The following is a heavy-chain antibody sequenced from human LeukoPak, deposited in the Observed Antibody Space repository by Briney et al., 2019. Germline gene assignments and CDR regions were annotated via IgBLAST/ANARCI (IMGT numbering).Heavy chain of an antibody. CDR2: ISWNSGSI. J-gene: IGHJ4*02. D-gene: IGHD1-1*01. V-gene: IGHV3-9*01. Sequence: GRSLRLSCAASGFTFDDYAMHWVRQAPGKGLEWVSGISWNSGSIGYADSVKGRFTIYRDNAKNSLYLQMNSLRAEDTALYYCAKDNTELEFLFDYWGQGTLVTVSS. CDR1: GFTFDDYA. CDR3: AKDNTELEFLFDY.